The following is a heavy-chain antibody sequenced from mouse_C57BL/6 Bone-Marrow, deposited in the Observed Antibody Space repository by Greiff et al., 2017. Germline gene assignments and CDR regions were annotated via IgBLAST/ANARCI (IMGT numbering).Heavy chain of an antibody. CDR2: IYPRSGNT. V-gene: IGHV1-81*01. CDR1: GYTFTSYG. J-gene: IGHJ2*01. CDR3: ARKLWLRRRGYYFDY. Sequence: QVQLQQSGAELARPGASVKLSCKASGYTFTSYGISWVKQRTGQGLEWIGEIYPRSGNTYYTEKFKGKATLTADKSSSTAYMELRSLTSEDSAVYFCARKLWLRRRGYYFDYWGQGTTLTVSS. D-gene: IGHD2-2*01.